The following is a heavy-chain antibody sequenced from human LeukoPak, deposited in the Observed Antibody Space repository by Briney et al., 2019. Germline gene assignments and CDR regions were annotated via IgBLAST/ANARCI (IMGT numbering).Heavy chain of an antibody. J-gene: IGHJ4*02. Sequence: GGSLRLSCAASGFTFSSYAMSWVRQAPGKGLEWVSGISGSGGSTYYADSVKGRFTISRDNSKKTLHLQMNSLRAEDTAVYYCAKGVAGLLPNFDYWGQGTLVTVSS. V-gene: IGHV3-23*01. CDR1: GFTFSSYA. D-gene: IGHD6-19*01. CDR2: ISGSGGST. CDR3: AKGVAGLLPNFDY.